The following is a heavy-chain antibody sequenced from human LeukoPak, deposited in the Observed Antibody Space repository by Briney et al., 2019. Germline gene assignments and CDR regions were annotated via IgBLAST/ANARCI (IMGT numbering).Heavy chain of an antibody. D-gene: IGHD2-2*01. V-gene: IGHV2-5*02. J-gene: IGHJ4*02. CDR3: AHSRYCSSTSCYGFLPDY. Sequence: SGPTLANPTRTLTLTCTFSGFSLSTSGVGVGWIRQPPGKALEWLALIYWDDDKRYSPSLKSRLTITKDTSKNQVVLTMTNMDPVDTATYYCAHSRYCSSTSCYGFLPDYWGQGTLVAVSS. CDR2: IYWDDDK. CDR1: GFSLSTSGVG.